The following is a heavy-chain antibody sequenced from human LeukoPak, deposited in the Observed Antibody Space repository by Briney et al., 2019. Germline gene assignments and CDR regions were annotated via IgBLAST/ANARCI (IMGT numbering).Heavy chain of an antibody. CDR1: GYTFTSYG. CDR2: ISAYNDNT. Sequence: ASVKVSCKASGYTFTSYGISWVRQAPGQGLEWMGWISAYNDNTNQAQKFQGRVTMTTDTSTSTAYMELRSLRSDDTAVYYCARDRSTMVRGGYYYYYMDVWGKGTTVTISS. D-gene: IGHD3-10*01. J-gene: IGHJ6*03. CDR3: ARDRSTMVRGGYYYYYMDV. V-gene: IGHV1-18*01.